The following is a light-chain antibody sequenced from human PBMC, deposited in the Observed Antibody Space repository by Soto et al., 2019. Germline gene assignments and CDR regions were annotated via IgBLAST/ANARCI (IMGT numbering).Light chain of an antibody. J-gene: IGKJ1*01. V-gene: IGKV1-39*01. Sequence: DIQMTQSPSTLSASVGDRVTITCRASQSISSYVSWYQQKPGKAPKLLIYAASRLQSGVPSRFSGSRSGTDFTLTISRLQPEDFATYYCQQSYSRVIFGQGTKVDIK. CDR2: AAS. CDR1: QSISSY. CDR3: QQSYSRVI.